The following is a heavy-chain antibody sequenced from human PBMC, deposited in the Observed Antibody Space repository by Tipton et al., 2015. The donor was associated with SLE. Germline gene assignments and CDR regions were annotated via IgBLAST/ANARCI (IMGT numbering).Heavy chain of an antibody. CDR1: GGSISTYY. CDR2: IYYTGST. J-gene: IGHJ3*02. CDR3: ARDGTVDAFDI. Sequence: TLSLTCTVSGGSISTYYWNWIRQPPGKELEWIGFIYYTGSTNYNPSLKSRVTISVDTSKNQFSLKLSSVTAADTAVYYCARDGTVDAFDIWGQGTMVTVSS. D-gene: IGHD1-7*01. V-gene: IGHV4-59*01.